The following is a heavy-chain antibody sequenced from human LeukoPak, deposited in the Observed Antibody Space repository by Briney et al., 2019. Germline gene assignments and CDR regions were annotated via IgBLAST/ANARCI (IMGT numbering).Heavy chain of an antibody. CDR2: IIPIFGIA. CDR3: ARDKGSYGGNSGAFDI. Sequence: SVKVSCKASGGTFSSYAISWVRQAPGQGLEWMGRIIPIFGIANYAQKFQGRVTITADKSTSTAYVELSSLRSEDTAVYYCARDKGSYGGNSGAFDIWGQGTMVTVSS. V-gene: IGHV1-69*04. CDR1: GGTFSSYA. D-gene: IGHD4-23*01. J-gene: IGHJ3*02.